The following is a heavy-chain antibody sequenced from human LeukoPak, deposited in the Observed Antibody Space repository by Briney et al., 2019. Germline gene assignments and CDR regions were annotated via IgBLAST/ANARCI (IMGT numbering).Heavy chain of an antibody. Sequence: GGSLRLSCVGSGFTFGTYWMTWVRQAPGKGLEWVANINEDGSEKHYVGSVEGRFTISGDNAKNSVYLQMSSLRAEDMAVYYCARDLPDYWGQGTLVTVSS. J-gene: IGHJ4*02. V-gene: IGHV3-7*03. CDR3: ARDLPDY. CDR2: INEDGSEK. CDR1: GFTFGTYW.